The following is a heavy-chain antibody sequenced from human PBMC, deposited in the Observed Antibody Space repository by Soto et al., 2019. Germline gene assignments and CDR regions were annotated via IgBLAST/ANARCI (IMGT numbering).Heavy chain of an antibody. CDR1: GFALSVYA. CDR3: ARGERSGYYDS. D-gene: IGHD3-3*01. V-gene: IGHV3-30-3*01. Sequence: QVQLVESGGGVVQPGRSLRLSCAASGFALSVYAMHWVRPAPGKGLEWVAVISYDGTIKHYMDSVKGRFTISRDNSKNMLFLQMNSLRPEDTAVFYCARGERSGYYDSWGLGTLVTVSS. J-gene: IGHJ4*02. CDR2: ISYDGTIK.